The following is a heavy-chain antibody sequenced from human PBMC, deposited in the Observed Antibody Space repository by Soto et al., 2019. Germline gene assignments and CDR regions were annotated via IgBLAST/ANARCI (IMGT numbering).Heavy chain of an antibody. CDR3: ASEAFPLSGNSLALDL. CDR2: ISPYNGYT. V-gene: IGHV1-18*01. CDR1: GYTFRRYG. J-gene: IGHJ3*01. D-gene: IGHD2-15*01. Sequence: QVQLVQSGVEVKKPGTSAKVSCKASGYTFRRYGLNWVRQAPGQGLEWMGWISPYNGYTSSAQTLQGRLTKTTDITTSTSYKELRTFRSEDTAVYYCASEAFPLSGNSLALDLWGQGTMVTVSS.